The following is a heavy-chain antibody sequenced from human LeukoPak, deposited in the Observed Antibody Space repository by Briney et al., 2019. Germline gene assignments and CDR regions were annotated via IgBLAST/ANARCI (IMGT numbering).Heavy chain of an antibody. CDR1: GFTFSSYA. CDR3: ARDRAVYYYESNGY. J-gene: IGHJ4*02. Sequence: PGGSLRLSCAASGFTFSSYAMSWVRQAPGKGLEWVSAISGSGGSTYYADSVKGRFTISRDNSKNTLYLQMNSLRAEDTAVYYCARDRAVYYYESNGYWGQGTLVTVSS. CDR2: ISGSGGST. V-gene: IGHV3-23*01. D-gene: IGHD3-22*01.